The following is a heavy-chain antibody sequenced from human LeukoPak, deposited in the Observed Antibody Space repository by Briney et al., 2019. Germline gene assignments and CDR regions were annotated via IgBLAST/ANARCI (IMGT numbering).Heavy chain of an antibody. CDR3: AKDRKTLYYYDSSGYPYYFDY. CDR2: ISYDGSNK. V-gene: IGHV3-30-3*01. Sequence: GGSLRLSCAASGFTFSSYAMNWVRQAPGKGLEWVAFISYDGSNKYYADSVKGRFTISRDNSKNTLYLQMNSLRAEDTAVYYCAKDRKTLYYYDSSGYPYYFDYWGQGTLVTVSS. CDR1: GFTFSSYA. J-gene: IGHJ4*02. D-gene: IGHD3-22*01.